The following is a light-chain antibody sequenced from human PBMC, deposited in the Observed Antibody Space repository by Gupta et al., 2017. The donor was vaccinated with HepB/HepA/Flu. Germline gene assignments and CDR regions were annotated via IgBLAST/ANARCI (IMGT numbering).Light chain of an antibody. Sequence: QPVLTQPPSASGTPGQRVAISCSGSSSNVGRDTVYWYRQLPGTAPKLLIYNDDRRPSGVPDRFSGSKSGTSASLAISGLRAEDEADYYCAAWDNNRSAYVFGTGTWVTVL. J-gene: IGLJ1*01. CDR2: NDD. CDR3: AAWDNNRSAYV. CDR1: SSNVGRDT. V-gene: IGLV1-47*02.